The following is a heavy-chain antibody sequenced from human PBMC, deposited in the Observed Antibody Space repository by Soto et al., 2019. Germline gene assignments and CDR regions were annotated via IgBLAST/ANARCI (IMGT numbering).Heavy chain of an antibody. CDR3: ARDSSGWAKPFDY. D-gene: IGHD6-19*01. CDR1: GFTFSSYS. Sequence: EVQLVESGGGLVKPGGSLRLSCAASGFTFSSYSMNWVRQAPGKGLEWVSSISSSSSYIYYADSVKGRFTISRDNAKNSLYLQMNSLRAEDTAVYYCARDSSGWAKPFDYWGQGTLVTVSS. CDR2: ISSSSSYI. J-gene: IGHJ4*02. V-gene: IGHV3-21*01.